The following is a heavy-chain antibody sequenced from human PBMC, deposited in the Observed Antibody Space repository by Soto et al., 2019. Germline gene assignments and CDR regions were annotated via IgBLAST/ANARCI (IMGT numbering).Heavy chain of an antibody. Sequence: ASVKVSCKASGYTFTSYDINWVRQATGQGLEWMGWMNPNSGNTGYAQKFQGRVTMTRNTSISTAYMELSSLRSEDTAVYYCARGSFYDFRSGYYPYYFDYWGQGTLVTVSS. V-gene: IGHV1-8*01. CDR3: ARGSFYDFRSGYYPYYFDY. D-gene: IGHD3-3*01. J-gene: IGHJ4*02. CDR1: GYTFTSYD. CDR2: MNPNSGNT.